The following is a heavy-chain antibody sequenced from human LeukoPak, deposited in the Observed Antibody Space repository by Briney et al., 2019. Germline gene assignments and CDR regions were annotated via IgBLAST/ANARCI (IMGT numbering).Heavy chain of an antibody. CDR2: VTSGGAT. D-gene: IGHD2-21*01. J-gene: IGHJ5*02. Sequence: PGGSLRLSCAASGFTFTSYAMMWVRQAPGKGLEWVSSVTSGGATYYAASVKGRFTISRDNSENTLYLQMNSLRAEDTAVYYCAKGAAGDKADWFDPWGQGTLVTVSS. CDR1: GFTFTSYA. CDR3: AKGAAGDKADWFDP. V-gene: IGHV3-23*01.